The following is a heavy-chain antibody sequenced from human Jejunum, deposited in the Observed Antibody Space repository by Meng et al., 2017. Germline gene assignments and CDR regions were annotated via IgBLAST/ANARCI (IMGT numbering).Heavy chain of an antibody. CDR3: ARVMITGRFFAGLDV. CDR1: GFTFSSYA. Sequence: GGSLRLSCAASGFTFSSYAMHWVRQAPGKGLEWVALISYDGRHKYYADSVKDRFTISRDNSKNTLFLQMNSLRPEDRALYYCARVMITGRFFAGLDVWGQGTTVTVSS. D-gene: IGHD3-16*01. J-gene: IGHJ6*02. V-gene: IGHV3-30*01. CDR2: ISYDGRHK.